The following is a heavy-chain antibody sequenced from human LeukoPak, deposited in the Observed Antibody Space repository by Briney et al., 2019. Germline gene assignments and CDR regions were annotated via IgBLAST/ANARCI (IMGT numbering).Heavy chain of an antibody. J-gene: IGHJ4*02. Sequence: ASVKVSCKASGYTFTGYYMHWVRQAPGQGLEWMGWINPNSGGTNYAQKFQGRVTMTRDTSISTAYMELSRLRSDDTAVYYCARDAGANYYDSSGYWGNFDYWGQGTLVTVSS. D-gene: IGHD3-22*01. CDR1: GYTFTGYY. V-gene: IGHV1-2*02. CDR2: INPNSGGT. CDR3: ARDAGANYYDSSGYWGNFDY.